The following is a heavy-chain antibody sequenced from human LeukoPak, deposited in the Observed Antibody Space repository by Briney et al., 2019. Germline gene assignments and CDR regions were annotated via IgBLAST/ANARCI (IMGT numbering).Heavy chain of an antibody. CDR1: GFTFGSYS. CDR2: ISSSSSYI. J-gene: IGHJ4*02. CDR3: ARAAPRYDSSGYLFDY. D-gene: IGHD3-22*01. Sequence: PGGSLRLSCAASGFTFGSYSMNWVRQAPGKGLEWVSSISSSSSYIYYADSVKGRFTISRDNAKNSLYLQMNSLRAEDTAVYYCARAAPRYDSSGYLFDYWGQGTLVTVSS. V-gene: IGHV3-21*01.